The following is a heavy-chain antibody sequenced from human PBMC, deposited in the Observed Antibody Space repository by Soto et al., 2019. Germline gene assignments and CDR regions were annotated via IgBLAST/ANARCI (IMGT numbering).Heavy chain of an antibody. Sequence: GGSLRLSCAASGFTFSNAWMSWVRQAPGKGLEWVGRIKSKTDGGTTDYAAPVKGRFTISRDDSKNTLYLQMNSLKTEDTAVYYCTTDSEDKLGFDYWGQGTLVTVSS. V-gene: IGHV3-15*01. CDR1: GFTFSNAW. D-gene: IGHD7-27*01. CDR2: IKSKTDGGTT. CDR3: TTDSEDKLGFDY. J-gene: IGHJ4*02.